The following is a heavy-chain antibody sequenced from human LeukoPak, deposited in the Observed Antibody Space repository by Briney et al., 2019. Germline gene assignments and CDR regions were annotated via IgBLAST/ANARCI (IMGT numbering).Heavy chain of an antibody. D-gene: IGHD2-2*01. CDR1: GFTFNRYE. J-gene: IGHJ6*04. CDR3: AKWYPGNMDV. CDR2: IHTTATTI. Sequence: GGSLRLSCAASGFTFNRYEFIWVRQAPGKGLEWVSYIHTTATTIYCADSVKGRFSISRDNAKSSLYLQMNSLRAEDTAVYYCAKWYPGNMDVWGKGTTVTVSS. V-gene: IGHV3-48*03.